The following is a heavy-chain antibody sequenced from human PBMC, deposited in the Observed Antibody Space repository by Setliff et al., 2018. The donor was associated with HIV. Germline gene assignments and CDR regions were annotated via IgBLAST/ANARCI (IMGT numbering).Heavy chain of an antibody. CDR3: ARGRLSWSPDF. V-gene: IGHV1-8*02. CDR2: MNPNSGRA. Sequence: ASVKVSCKTSGYTFTSYDINWVRQSPGQGLEWLGWMNPNSGRAGSAQMFQGRLTMTRDTSTSTAYMELSSLTSDDTAIYYCARGRLSWSPDFWGQGTLVTVS. CDR1: GYTFTSYD. J-gene: IGHJ4*02.